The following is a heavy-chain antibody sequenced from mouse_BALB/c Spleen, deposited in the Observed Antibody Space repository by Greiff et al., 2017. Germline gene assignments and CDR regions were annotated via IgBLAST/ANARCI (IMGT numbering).Heavy chain of an antibody. D-gene: IGHD2-1*01. J-gene: IGHJ2*01. Sequence: VQLQQPGAELVKPGASVKLSCKASGYTFTSYWMHWVKQRPGQGLEWIGEINPSNGRTNYNEKFKSKATLTVDKSSSTAYMQLISLTSEDSAVYYCAREDKGNPFDYWGQGTTLTVSS. CDR3: AREDKGNPFDY. CDR1: GYTFTSYW. CDR2: INPSNGRT. V-gene: IGHV1S81*02.